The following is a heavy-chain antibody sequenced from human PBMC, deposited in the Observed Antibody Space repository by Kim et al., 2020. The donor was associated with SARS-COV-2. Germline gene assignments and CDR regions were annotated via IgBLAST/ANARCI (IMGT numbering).Heavy chain of an antibody. Sequence: SETLSLTCTVSGGSISSGSYYWGWIRQPPGKGLEWIGSIYYSGSTYYNPSLKSRVTISVDTSKNQFSLKLRSVTAADTAVYYCARHAHNGRGYSRDQTFDYWGQGTLVTVSS. D-gene: IGHD2-15*01. CDR1: GGSISSGSYY. CDR3: ARHAHNGRGYSRDQTFDY. J-gene: IGHJ4*02. CDR2: IYYSGST. V-gene: IGHV4-39*01.